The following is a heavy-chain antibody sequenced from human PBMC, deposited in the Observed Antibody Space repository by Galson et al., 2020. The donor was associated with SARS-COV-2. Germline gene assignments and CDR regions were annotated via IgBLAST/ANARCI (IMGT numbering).Heavy chain of an antibody. Sequence: GGSLRLSCAASGFTFSSYGMAWVRQSPGKGLEWVSPINDNGGNTHYADSLKGRFTISRDNSKSTLFLQMNSLSAEDTAVYYCAKEFYYDNDADWGQGTLVTVSS. CDR1: GFTFSSYG. V-gene: IGHV3-23*01. CDR3: AKEFYYDNDAD. J-gene: IGHJ4*02. CDR2: INDNGGNT. D-gene: IGHD3-22*01.